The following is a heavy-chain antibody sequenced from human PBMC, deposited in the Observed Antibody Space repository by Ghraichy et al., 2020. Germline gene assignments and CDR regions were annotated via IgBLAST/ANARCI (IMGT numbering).Heavy chain of an antibody. Sequence: SGPTLVKPTETLTLTCTVSGFSLSNARMGVSWIRQPPGKALEWLAHIFSNDEKSYSTSLKSRLTISKETSKSQVVLTMTNMDPVATATYYCAAPSGWELRIDAFDIWGQGTMVTVSS. D-gene: IGHD1-26*01. CDR3: AAPSGWELRIDAFDI. CDR2: IFSNDEK. V-gene: IGHV2-26*01. J-gene: IGHJ3*02. CDR1: GFSLSNARMG.